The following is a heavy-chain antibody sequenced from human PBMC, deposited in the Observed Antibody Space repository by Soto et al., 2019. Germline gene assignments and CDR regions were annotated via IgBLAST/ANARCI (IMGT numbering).Heavy chain of an antibody. CDR2: ISSSSSYI. CDR3: ARDASLYDFWSGSSFDY. CDR1: GFTFSSYS. J-gene: IGHJ4*02. V-gene: IGHV3-21*01. Sequence: GGSLRLSCAASGFTFSSYSMNWVRQAPGKGLEWVSSISSSSSYIYYADSVKGRFTISRDNAKNSLYPQMNSLRAEDTAVYYCARDASLYDFWSGSSFDYWGQGTLVTVSS. D-gene: IGHD3-3*01.